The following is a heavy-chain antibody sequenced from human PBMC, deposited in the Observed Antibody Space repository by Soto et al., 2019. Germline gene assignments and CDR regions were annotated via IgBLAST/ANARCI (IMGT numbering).Heavy chain of an antibody. V-gene: IGHV4-39*07. D-gene: IGHD3-9*01. J-gene: IGHJ4*02. CDR2: IFYSGST. CDR3: ARRYGYYFDY. Sequence: PSETLSLTCTVSSGSISSTIYSWDWIRQPPGKGLEWIGSIFYSGSTYYNPSLKSRVTISVDTSKNQLSLKLSSVTAADTAVYYCARRYGYYFDYWGQGTLVTVSS. CDR1: SGSISSTIYS.